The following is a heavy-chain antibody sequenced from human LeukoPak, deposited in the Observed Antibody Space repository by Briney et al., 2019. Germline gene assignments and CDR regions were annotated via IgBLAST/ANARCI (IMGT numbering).Heavy chain of an antibody. Sequence: ASVKVFCKASGYTFNSYFMHWVRQAPGQGLEWMGIINPSGGSTSYAQKFQGRVTMTRDTSTSTVYMELSSLRSEDTAVYYCARTAGRTFDHWGQGTLVTVSS. CDR1: GYTFNSYF. CDR3: ARTAGRTFDH. CDR2: INPSGGST. D-gene: IGHD6-6*01. V-gene: IGHV1-46*02. J-gene: IGHJ4*02.